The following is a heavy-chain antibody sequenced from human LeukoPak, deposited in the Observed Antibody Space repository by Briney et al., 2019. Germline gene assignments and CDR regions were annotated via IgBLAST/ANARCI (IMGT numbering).Heavy chain of an antibody. J-gene: IGHJ4*02. CDR2: IYHSGST. CDR3: ARINSSGWYDFDY. Sequence: SETLSLTCAVSGYSISSGYYWGWIRQPPGKGLEWIGSIYHSGSTYYNPSLKSRVTISVDTPKNQFSLKLSSVTAADTAVYYCARINSSGWYDFDYWGQGTLVTVSS. V-gene: IGHV4-38-2*01. CDR1: GYSISSGYY. D-gene: IGHD6-19*01.